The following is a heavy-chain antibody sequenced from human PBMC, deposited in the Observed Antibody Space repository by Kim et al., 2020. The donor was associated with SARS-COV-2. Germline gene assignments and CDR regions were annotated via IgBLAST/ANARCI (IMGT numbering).Heavy chain of an antibody. CDR2: ISWNSGSI. J-gene: IGHJ4*02. Sequence: GGSLRLSCAASGFTFGEYGMHWVRQAPGKGLEWVSGISWNSGSIGYADSVKGRFTISRDSAENSLFLQMNSLRPEDTALYYCAKGVDCTSTSCHNYFDYWGQGTLVTVSS. CDR3: AKGVDCTSTSCHNYFDY. V-gene: IGHV3-9*01. D-gene: IGHD2-2*01. CDR1: GFTFGEYG.